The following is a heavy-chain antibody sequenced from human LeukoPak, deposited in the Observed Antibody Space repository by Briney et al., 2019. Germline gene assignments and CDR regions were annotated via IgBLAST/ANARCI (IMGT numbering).Heavy chain of an antibody. CDR3: ATGARDYYYYGMDV. CDR1: GYTLTELS. CDR2: SDPEDGET. V-gene: IGHV1-24*01. J-gene: IGHJ6*02. Sequence: ASVKVSCKVSGYTLTELSMHWVRQAPGKGLEWMGGSDPEDGETIYAQKFQGRVTMTEDTSTDTAYMELSSLRSEDTAVYYCATGARDYYYYGMDVWGQGTTVTVSS. D-gene: IGHD5-12*01.